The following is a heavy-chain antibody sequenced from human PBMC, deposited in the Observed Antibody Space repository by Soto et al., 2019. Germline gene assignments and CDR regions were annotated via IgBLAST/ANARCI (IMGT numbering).Heavy chain of an antibody. D-gene: IGHD3-22*01. V-gene: IGHV3-33*01. CDR2: IWNDGSNK. CDR3: ARGETYYYDSSGYSDY. CDR1: GFTFSSYG. Sequence: PGGSLRLSCAASGFTFSSYGMHWVRQAPGKGLEWVAVIWNDGSNKYFSVSVKGRFTISRYNSKITLFLQMNSLRAEDTAVYYCARGETYYYDSSGYSDYWGQGTLVTVSS. J-gene: IGHJ4*02.